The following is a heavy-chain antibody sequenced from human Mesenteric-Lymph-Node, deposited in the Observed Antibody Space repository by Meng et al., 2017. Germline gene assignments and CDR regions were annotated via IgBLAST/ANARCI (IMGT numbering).Heavy chain of an antibody. D-gene: IGHD3-10*01. V-gene: IGHV4-34*01. J-gene: IGHJ4*01. CDR2: INHSGST. CDR3: ARGFTYYYGSGSYYTRPRFDY. CDR1: GGSFSGYY. Sequence: GSLRLSCAVYGGSFSGYYWSWIRQPPGKGLEWIGEINHSGSTNYNPSLKSRVTISVDTSKNQFSLKLSSVTAADTAVYYCARGFTYYYGSGSYYTRPRFDYWGHGTLVTVSS.